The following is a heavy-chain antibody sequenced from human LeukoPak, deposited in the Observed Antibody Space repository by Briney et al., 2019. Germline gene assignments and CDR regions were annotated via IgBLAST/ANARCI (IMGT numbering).Heavy chain of an antibody. CDR3: ARGNYGSGSYYLSD. J-gene: IGHJ4*02. D-gene: IGHD3-10*01. CDR2: INHSGST. V-gene: IGHV4-34*01. CDR1: GGSFSGYY. Sequence: SETLSLTCAVYGGSFSGYYWSWIRQPPGKGLEWIGEINHSGSTNYNPSLKSRVTISVDTSKNQFSLKLSSVTAADTAVHYCARGNYGSGSYYLSDWGQGTLVTVSS.